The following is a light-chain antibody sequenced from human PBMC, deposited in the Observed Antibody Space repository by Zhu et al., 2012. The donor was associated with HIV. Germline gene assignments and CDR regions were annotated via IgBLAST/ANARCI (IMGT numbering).Light chain of an antibody. J-gene: IGKJ1*01. V-gene: IGKV3-15*01. CDR3: QQYYSWPGT. Sequence: DILMTQSPATLSVTPGERATLSCRASQSVGTNLAWYHQIPGQAPRLLIYGSSTRVAGIPGRFSGSGSGTEFTLTFTTMQSEDFAIYYCQQYYSWPGTFGPRDQGGAQ. CDR1: QSVGTN. CDR2: GSS.